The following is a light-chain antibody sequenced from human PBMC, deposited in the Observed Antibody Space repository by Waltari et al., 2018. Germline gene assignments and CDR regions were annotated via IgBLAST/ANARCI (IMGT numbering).Light chain of an antibody. CDR1: ISNLRANA. Sequence: QSVLTQPPSASGTPGQRVTISCSGSISNLRANAVNWYQQFPGTAPKLLIHNNNQRPSGVPDRFSGSKSGTSASLAISGLQFEDEADYYCAGWDVSLSDWVFGGGTKVTVL. J-gene: IGLJ3*02. CDR3: AGWDVSLSDWV. CDR2: NNN. V-gene: IGLV1-44*01.